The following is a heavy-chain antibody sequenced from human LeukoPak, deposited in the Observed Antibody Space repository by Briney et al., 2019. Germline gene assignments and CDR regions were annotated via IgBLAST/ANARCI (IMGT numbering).Heavy chain of an antibody. V-gene: IGHV3-7*01. CDR3: ARGHYQLS. CDR2: IKEEGSEK. D-gene: IGHD2-2*01. Sequence: GGSLRLSCAVSGFTFSGYWMSWVRQAPGKGLEWVASIKEEGSEKHYVDSVKGRFTISRDNAKNSLYLQMNSLRAEDTAVYYCARGHYQLSWGQGILVTVSS. CDR1: GFTFSGYW. J-gene: IGHJ5*02.